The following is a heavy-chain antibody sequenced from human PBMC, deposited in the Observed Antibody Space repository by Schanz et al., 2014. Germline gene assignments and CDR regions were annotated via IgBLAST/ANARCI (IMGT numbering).Heavy chain of an antibody. V-gene: IGHV1-18*01. CDR3: ARDFSAYVGNYFDS. Sequence: QVQLVQSGHEVKKPGASVKVSCEASRYTFNTSGLNWVRQAPGQGLEWMGWISAYTDNTNYAQKVQGRVTMTTDTSTSTSYMELTSLRFDDTAVYYCARDFSAYVGNYFDSWGQGTLVTVSS. CDR2: ISAYTDNT. J-gene: IGHJ4*02. CDR1: RYTFNTSG. D-gene: IGHD5-12*01.